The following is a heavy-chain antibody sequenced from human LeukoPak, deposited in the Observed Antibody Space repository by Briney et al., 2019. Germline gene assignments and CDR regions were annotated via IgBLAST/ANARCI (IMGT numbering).Heavy chain of an antibody. CDR3: TTIAVAGS. Sequence: PGGSLRLSCAASGFTFSNALMSWVRQARWKGLEWVGRIKSKSDGGTTDYAAPVKGRFTISRDDSKTTVYLEMNSLKIEDTARYYCTTIAVAGSWGQGTLVTVSS. D-gene: IGHD6-19*01. J-gene: IGHJ4*02. V-gene: IGHV3-15*01. CDR2: IKSKSDGGTT. CDR1: GFTFSNAL.